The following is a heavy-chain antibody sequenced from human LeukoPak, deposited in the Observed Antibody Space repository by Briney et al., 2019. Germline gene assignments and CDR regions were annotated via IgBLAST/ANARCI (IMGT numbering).Heavy chain of an antibody. CDR3: ARDIDYYDSSEDAFDI. CDR1: GYTFTGYY. D-gene: IGHD3-22*01. CDR2: INPNSGGT. Sequence: ASVKVSCKASGYTFTGYYMHWVRQAPGQGLEWMGWINPNSGGTNYAQKFQGRVTMTRDTSISTAYMELSRLRSEDTAVYYCARDIDYYDSSEDAFDIWGQGTMVTVSS. J-gene: IGHJ3*02. V-gene: IGHV1-2*02.